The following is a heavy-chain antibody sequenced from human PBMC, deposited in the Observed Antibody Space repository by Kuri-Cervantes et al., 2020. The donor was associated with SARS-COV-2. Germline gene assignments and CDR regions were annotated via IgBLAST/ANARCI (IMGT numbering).Heavy chain of an antibody. CDR1: GGTFSSYA. J-gene: IGHJ6*03. V-gene: IGHV1-69*13. CDR3: ARGVGSSGWYPLGGYYYYYMDV. CDR2: IIPIFGTA. D-gene: IGHD6-19*01. Sequence: SVKVSCKASGGTFSSYAISWVRQAPGQGLEWMGGIIPIFGTANYAQKFQGRVTITADESTSTAYMELSSLRSEDTAVYYRARGVGSSGWYPLGGYYYYYMDVWGKGTTVTVSS.